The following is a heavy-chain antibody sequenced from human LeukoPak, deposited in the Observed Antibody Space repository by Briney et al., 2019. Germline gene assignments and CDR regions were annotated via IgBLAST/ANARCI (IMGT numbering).Heavy chain of an antibody. CDR3: ARAPDFWSGYYTGRAFDI. CDR1: GYTFTGYY. D-gene: IGHD3-3*01. CDR2: INPNSGGT. V-gene: IGHV1-2*02. Sequence: ASVKVSCNASGYTFTGYYIHWVRQAPGQGLEWMGWINPNSGGTNYAQKFQDRVTMTRDTSISTAYMELSRLRSDDTAVYYCARAPDFWSGYYTGRAFDIWGQGTMVTVYS. J-gene: IGHJ3*02.